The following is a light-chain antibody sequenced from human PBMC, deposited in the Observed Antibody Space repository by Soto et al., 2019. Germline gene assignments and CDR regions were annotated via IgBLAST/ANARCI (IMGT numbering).Light chain of an antibody. CDR3: QQFHNWPPIT. Sequence: DIVMTQSPATLSVAPGERVTFSCRASQGVSRKLAWYQQKPGQAPRLLIYGASTRATGIPARFSGSGSGTEFTLTISSLQSEDFAVYYCQQFHNWPPITFGQGTRLEIK. V-gene: IGKV3-15*01. J-gene: IGKJ5*01. CDR1: QGVSRK. CDR2: GAS.